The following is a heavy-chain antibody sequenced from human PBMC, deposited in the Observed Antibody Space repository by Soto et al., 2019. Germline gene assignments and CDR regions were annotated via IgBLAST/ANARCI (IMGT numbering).Heavy chain of an antibody. CDR1: GFTFSSYG. J-gene: IGHJ6*03. D-gene: IGHD6-13*01. CDR3: AKVEQQLVLVSHYYYYYMDV. CDR2: ISYDGSNK. V-gene: IGHV3-30*18. Sequence: QVQLVESGGGVVQPGRSLRLSCVASGFTFSSYGMHWVRQAPGKGLEWVAVISYDGSNKYYADSVKGRFTISRDNSKNTLYLQMNSLRAEDTAVYYCAKVEQQLVLVSHYYYYYMDVWGKGTTVTVSS.